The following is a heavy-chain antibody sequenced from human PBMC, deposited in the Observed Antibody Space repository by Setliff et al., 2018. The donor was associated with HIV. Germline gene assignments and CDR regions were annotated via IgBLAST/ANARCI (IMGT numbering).Heavy chain of an antibody. Sequence: SETLSLTCTVSGGSISTYYWSWIRQPPGKGLEWIGYIYTSGSTNYNPSLKARVTISIDTSKKQVSLKLSSATAADTAVYYCARHANYDFWSGYWGYYFDYWGQGTLVTVSS. D-gene: IGHD3-3*01. CDR1: GGSISTYY. CDR3: ARHANYDFWSGYWGYYFDY. V-gene: IGHV4-4*09. CDR2: IYTSGST. J-gene: IGHJ4*02.